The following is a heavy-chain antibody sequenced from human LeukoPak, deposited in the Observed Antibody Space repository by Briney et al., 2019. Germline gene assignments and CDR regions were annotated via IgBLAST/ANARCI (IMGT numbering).Heavy chain of an antibody. CDR1: GYTLTELS. Sequence: ASVKVSCKVSGYTLTELSMHWVRQAPGKGLEWMGGFDPEDGETIYAQKFQDRVTMTWDMSTSTVYMELSSLTYEDTAMYYCAREDCFGGSCSSRLYSYYYYMDVWGKGTTVTVSS. CDR3: AREDCFGGSCSSRLYSYYYYMDV. D-gene: IGHD2-15*01. CDR2: FDPEDGET. V-gene: IGHV1-24*01. J-gene: IGHJ6*03.